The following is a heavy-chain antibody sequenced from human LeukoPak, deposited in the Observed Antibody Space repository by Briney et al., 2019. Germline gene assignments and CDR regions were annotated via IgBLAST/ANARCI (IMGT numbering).Heavy chain of an antibody. V-gene: IGHV1-18*01. J-gene: IGHJ4*02. Sequence: GASVKVSCKASGYTFTSYGISWVRQAPGQGLEWMGWISAYNGNTNYAQKLQGRVTMTTDTSTSTAYMELRSLRSDDTAVYYCAFGESRQLDSHSPFDYWGQGTLSPSPQ. CDR2: ISAYNGNT. CDR1: GYTFTSYG. CDR3: AFGESRQLDSHSPFDY. D-gene: IGHD3-10*01.